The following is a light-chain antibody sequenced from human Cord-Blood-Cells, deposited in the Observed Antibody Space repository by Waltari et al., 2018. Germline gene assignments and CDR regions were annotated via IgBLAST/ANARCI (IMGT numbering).Light chain of an antibody. CDR1: QSISSW. Sequence: DIQMTQSPSTLSASVGDRVTITCRASQSISSWLAWYQQKPGKAPKLLIYKASSLESGGPSRFSCSGSGTEFTLTVSSLQPDDFATYYCQQYNSYSLTFGGGTKVEIK. CDR3: QQYNSYSLT. CDR2: KAS. J-gene: IGKJ4*01. V-gene: IGKV1-5*03.